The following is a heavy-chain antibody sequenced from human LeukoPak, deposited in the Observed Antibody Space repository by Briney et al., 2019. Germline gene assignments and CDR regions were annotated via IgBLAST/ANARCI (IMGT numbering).Heavy chain of an antibody. Sequence: PGRSLRLSCAASGFTFSTYPMHWVRQAPGKGLEWVAVMSFDGDSEYYSDSVRGRFTISRDNAKNSLYLQMSSLRAEDTAVYYCTRVEETATTAAIIRKYSYYYYYMDVWGKGNTVTVSS. J-gene: IGHJ6*03. CDR1: GFTFSTYP. CDR3: TRVEETATTAAIIRKYSYYYYYMDV. CDR2: MSFDGDSE. V-gene: IGHV3-30-3*01. D-gene: IGHD4-11*01.